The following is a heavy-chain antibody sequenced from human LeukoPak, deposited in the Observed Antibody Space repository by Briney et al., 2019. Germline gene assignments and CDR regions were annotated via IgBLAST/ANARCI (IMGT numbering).Heavy chain of an antibody. J-gene: IGHJ5*02. CDR3: ARAVYDFWSGYYNNWFDP. Sequence: ASVKVSCEASGYTFTGYYMHWVRQAPGQGLEWMGWINPNSGGTNYAQKFQGRVTMTRDTSISTAYMELSRLRSDDTAVYYCARAVYDFWSGYYNNWFDPWGQGTLVTVSS. V-gene: IGHV1-2*02. D-gene: IGHD3-3*01. CDR1: GYTFTGYY. CDR2: INPNSGGT.